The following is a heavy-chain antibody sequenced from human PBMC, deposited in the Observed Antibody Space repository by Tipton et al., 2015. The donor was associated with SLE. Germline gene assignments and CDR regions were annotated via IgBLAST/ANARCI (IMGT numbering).Heavy chain of an antibody. D-gene: IGHD1-1*01. V-gene: IGHV4-4*02. CDR3: ARDSGAFDS. CDR2: IYHTGST. J-gene: IGHJ4*02. CDR1: GVSISHSNW. Sequence: TLSLTCAVSGVSISHSNWWSWVRQPPGKGLEWIGEIYHTGSTHYNPSLKSRVTISVDKSKNQFSLNLTSLTAADTAVYYCARDSGAFDSWGQGTLVTVSS.